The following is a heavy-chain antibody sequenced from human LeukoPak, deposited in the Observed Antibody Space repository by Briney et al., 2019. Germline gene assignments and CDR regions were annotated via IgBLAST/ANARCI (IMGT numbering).Heavy chain of an antibody. CDR1: GGSISSYY. CDR2: IYYSGTT. J-gene: IGHJ5*02. D-gene: IGHD4-11*01. CDR3: ARDFSYYSNYGWFDP. V-gene: IGHV4-59*01. Sequence: SETLSLTCTVSGGSISSYYWSWIRQPPGKGLEWIGYIYYSGTTNYNPSLKSRVTISVDTSKNQFSLKLNSVTAADTAVYYCARDFSYYSNYGWFDPWGQGTLVTVSS.